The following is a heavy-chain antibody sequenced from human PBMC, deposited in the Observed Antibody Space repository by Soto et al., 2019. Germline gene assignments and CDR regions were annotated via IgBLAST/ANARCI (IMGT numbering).Heavy chain of an antibody. Sequence: PGGSLRLSCAASGFTFSSYGMHWVRQAPGKGLEWVAVIWYDGSNKYYADSVKGRFTISRDNSKNTLYLQMNSLRAEDTAVYYCARDLGRTLNENHFDYWGQGTLVTVSS. V-gene: IGHV3-33*01. CDR3: ARDLGRTLNENHFDY. J-gene: IGHJ4*02. D-gene: IGHD1-1*01. CDR2: IWYDGSNK. CDR1: GFTFSSYG.